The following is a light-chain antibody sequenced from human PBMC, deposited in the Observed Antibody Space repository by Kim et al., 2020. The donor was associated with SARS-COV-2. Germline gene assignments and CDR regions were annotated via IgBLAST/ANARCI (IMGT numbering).Light chain of an antibody. CDR1: KLGDKY. CDR2: QDS. J-gene: IGLJ2*01. Sequence: SPGQTASITCSGDKLGDKYACWYQQKPGQSPVLVIYQDSKRPSGIPERFSGSNSGNTATLTISGTQAMDEADYYCQAWDSSTHVVFGGGTQLTVL. CDR3: QAWDSSTHVV. V-gene: IGLV3-1*01.